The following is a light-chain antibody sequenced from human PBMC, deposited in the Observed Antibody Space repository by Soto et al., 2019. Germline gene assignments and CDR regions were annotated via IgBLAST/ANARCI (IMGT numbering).Light chain of an antibody. CDR1: QSVSSY. Sequence: EIVLTQSPATLSLSPGERATLSCRASQSVSSYLAWYQQKPGQAPRLLIYDASNRATGIPVRFSGSGSGTDFTLTISSLEPEDFAFYYCQQRSNWLFTFGPGTKVDIK. CDR2: DAS. CDR3: QQRSNWLFT. J-gene: IGKJ3*01. V-gene: IGKV3-11*01.